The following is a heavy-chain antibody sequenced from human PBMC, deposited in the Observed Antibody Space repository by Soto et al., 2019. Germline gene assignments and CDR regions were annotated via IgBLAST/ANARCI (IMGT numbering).Heavy chain of an antibody. D-gene: IGHD4-17*01. CDR1: GFTFSTYA. CDR3: AKDGYGDLPYYFDY. J-gene: IGHJ4*02. CDR2: IGGRGGST. Sequence: EVQLLESGGGLVQPGGSLRLSCAASGFTFSTYALNWVRQAPGKGLEWVSAIGGRGGSTYFADSVKGRFSISRDSSKNTLYLQMNSLRAEDTAVYYCAKDGYGDLPYYFDYWGQGTLVTVSS. V-gene: IGHV3-23*01.